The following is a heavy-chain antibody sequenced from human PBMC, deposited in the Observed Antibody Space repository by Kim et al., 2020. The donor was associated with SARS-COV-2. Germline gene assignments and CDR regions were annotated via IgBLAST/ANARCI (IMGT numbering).Heavy chain of an antibody. CDR2: INHSGST. D-gene: IGHD3-10*01. CDR1: GGSFSGYY. Sequence: SETLSLTCAVYGGSFSGYYWSWIRQPPGKGLEWIGEINHSGSTNYNPSLKSRVTISVDTSKNQFSLKLSSVTAADTAVYYCARGAPSGHNYYGSGPRYWYFDLWGRGTLVTVSS. CDR3: ARGAPSGHNYYGSGPRYWYFDL. J-gene: IGHJ2*01. V-gene: IGHV4-34*01.